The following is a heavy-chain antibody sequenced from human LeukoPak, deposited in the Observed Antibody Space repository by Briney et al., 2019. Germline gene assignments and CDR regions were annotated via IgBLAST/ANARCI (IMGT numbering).Heavy chain of an antibody. CDR1: GFTVSSNY. J-gene: IGHJ4*02. CDR2: IYAVVDST. D-gene: IGHD5-18*01. Sequence: GGSLRLSCAASGFTVSSNYMSWVRQTPGKGLEWVSLIYAVVDSTYYADSVQGRFTISRDNSENTLYLQMDSLRVEDTAVYYCARDLQGGNNYGSIFGYFDYWGQGALITVSS. CDR3: ARDLQGGNNYGSIFGYFDY. V-gene: IGHV3-53*01.